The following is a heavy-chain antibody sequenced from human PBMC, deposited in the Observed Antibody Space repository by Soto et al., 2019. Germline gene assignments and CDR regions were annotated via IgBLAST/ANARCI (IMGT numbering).Heavy chain of an antibody. D-gene: IGHD3-16*02. V-gene: IGHV1-18*04. CDR1: GYTFTSYG. J-gene: IGHJ5*02. CDR2: ISAYNGNT. Sequence: ASVKVSCKASGYTFTSYGISWVRQAPGQGLEWMGWISAYNGNTNYAQKLQGRVTMTTDTSTSTAYMELRSLRSDDTAVYYCARGEGVMIAFGGVLVIPFAPWGQATLVPVYS. CDR3: ARGEGVMIAFGGVLVIPFAP.